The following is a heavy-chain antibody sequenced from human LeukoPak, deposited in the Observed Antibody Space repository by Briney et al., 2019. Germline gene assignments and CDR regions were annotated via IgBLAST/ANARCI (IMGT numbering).Heavy chain of an antibody. D-gene: IGHD6-13*01. CDR3: ARASTIGAAGLFDF. CDR1: GFTVSSIY. J-gene: IGHJ4*02. CDR2: IYSGGTT. V-gene: IGHV3-53*01. Sequence: PGGSLRLSCAASGFTVSSIYMNWVRQAPGKGLEWVSVIYSGGTTYYADSEKGRFTISRDNSKNTLYLQMNRLRVEDTAVYFCARASTIGAAGLFDFWGQGTLVTVSS.